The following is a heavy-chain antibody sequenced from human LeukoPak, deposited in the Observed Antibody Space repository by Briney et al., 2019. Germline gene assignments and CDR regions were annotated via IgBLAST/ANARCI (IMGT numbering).Heavy chain of an antibody. CDR3: ARYYDPPVGDAFDL. Sequence: GGPLRLSCAVSGFRFGSDWMSWVRQAPGKGLEWVANISPDGSEKFYVDAVKGRFIISRDNGKNSLYLQLNSLRADDTAVYYCARYYDPPVGDAFDLWGQGTMVTVSS. CDR1: GFRFGSDW. D-gene: IGHD3-16*01. V-gene: IGHV3-7*01. CDR2: ISPDGSEK. J-gene: IGHJ3*01.